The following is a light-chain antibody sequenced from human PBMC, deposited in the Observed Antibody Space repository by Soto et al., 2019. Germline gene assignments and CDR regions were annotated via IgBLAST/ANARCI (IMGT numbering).Light chain of an antibody. CDR3: QSYDSSLSAPVV. CDR2: GNS. J-gene: IGLJ2*01. CDR1: SSNIGAGYD. Sequence: QSVLTQPPSVSGAPGQRVTISCTGSSSNIGAGYDVHWYQQLPGTAPKLLIYGNSNRPSGVPDRFSGSKSGTSASLAITGHQAEDEADYYCQSYDSSLSAPVVFGGGTKLTVL. V-gene: IGLV1-40*01.